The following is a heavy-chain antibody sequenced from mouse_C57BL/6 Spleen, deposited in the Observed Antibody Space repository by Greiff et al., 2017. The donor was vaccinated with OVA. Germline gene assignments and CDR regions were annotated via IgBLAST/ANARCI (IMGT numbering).Heavy chain of an antibody. CDR1: GYTFTDYN. V-gene: IGHV1-18*01. J-gene: IGHJ3*01. D-gene: IGHD1-1*01. CDR2: INPNNGGT. Sequence: VQLQQSGPELVKPGASVKIPCKASGYTFTDYNMDWVKQSHGKSLEWIGDINPNNGGTIYNQKFKGKATLTVAKYSSTAYMELRSLTSEDTAVYYCARARVITTVVESFAYWGQGTLVTVSA. CDR3: ARARVITTVVESFAY.